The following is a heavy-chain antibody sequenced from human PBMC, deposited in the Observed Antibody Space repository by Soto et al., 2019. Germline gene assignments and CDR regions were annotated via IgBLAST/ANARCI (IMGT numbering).Heavy chain of an antibody. V-gene: IGHV1-8*01. CDR3: ARARRFLEWLARRGYGMDV. CDR2: MNPNSGNT. D-gene: IGHD3-3*01. J-gene: IGHJ6*02. Sequence: GASVKVSFKASGYTFTSYDINWVRQATGQGLEWMGWMNPNSGNTGYAQKFQGRVTMTRNTSISTAYMELSSLRSEDTAVYYCARARRFLEWLARRGYGMDVWGQGTTVTVSS. CDR1: GYTFTSYD.